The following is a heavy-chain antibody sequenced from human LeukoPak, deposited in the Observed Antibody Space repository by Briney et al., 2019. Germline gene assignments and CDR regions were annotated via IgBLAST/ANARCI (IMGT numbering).Heavy chain of an antibody. CDR1: GGSISSYY. CDR2: IYYSGST. J-gene: IGHJ5*02. CDR3: ARGGGPKDFWSGYYSGSWFDP. V-gene: IGHV4-59*01. D-gene: IGHD3-3*01. Sequence: KPSETLPLTCTVSGGSISSYYWSWIRQPPGKGLEWIGYIYYSGSTNYNPSLKSRVTISVDTSKNQFSLKLSSVTAADTAVYYCARGGGPKDFWSGYYSGSWFDPWGQGTLVTVSS.